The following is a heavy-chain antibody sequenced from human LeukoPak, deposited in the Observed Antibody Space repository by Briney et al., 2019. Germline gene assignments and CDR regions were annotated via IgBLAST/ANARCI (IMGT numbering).Heavy chain of an antibody. CDR2: INHSGST. CDR3: ARGRQLSLWFGELAGVGRPL. CDR1: GGSLSGYS. D-gene: IGHD3-10*01. V-gene: IGHV4-34*01. J-gene: IGHJ4*02. Sequence: SQTLSPASPLYGGSLSGYSTGWIRQPPGKGLEWIGEINHSGSTNYNPSLKSRVTISVDTSKNQFSLKLSSVTAADTAVYYCARGRQLSLWFGELAGVGRPLGGEGPLVSVSS.